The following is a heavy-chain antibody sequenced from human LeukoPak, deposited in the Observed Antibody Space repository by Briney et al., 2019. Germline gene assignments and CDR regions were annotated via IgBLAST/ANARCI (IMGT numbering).Heavy chain of an antibody. CDR3: AKHGTYYDFWSGQYYFNY. Sequence: GGSLRLSCAASGFTFSSYAMSWVRQAPGKGLEWVSAISDSGGSTYYADSVKGRFTISRDNSKNTLYLQMNSLRAEDTAVYYCAKHGTYYDFWSGQYYFNYWGQGTLVTVSS. J-gene: IGHJ4*02. V-gene: IGHV3-23*01. CDR1: GFTFSSYA. D-gene: IGHD3-3*01. CDR2: ISDSGGST.